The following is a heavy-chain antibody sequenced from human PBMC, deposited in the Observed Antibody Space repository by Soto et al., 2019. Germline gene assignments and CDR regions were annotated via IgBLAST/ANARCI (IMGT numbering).Heavy chain of an antibody. CDR2: TNHSGST. CDR1: GGSFSGYY. CDR3: ARVIPYYDFWSGYSPNWFDP. D-gene: IGHD3-3*01. Sequence: SETLSLTCAVYGGSFSGYYWSWIRQPPGKGLEWIGETNHSGSTNYNPSLKSRVTISVDTSKNQFSLRLSSVTAADTAVYYCARVIPYYDFWSGYSPNWFDPWGQGTLVTVS. V-gene: IGHV4-34*01. J-gene: IGHJ5*02.